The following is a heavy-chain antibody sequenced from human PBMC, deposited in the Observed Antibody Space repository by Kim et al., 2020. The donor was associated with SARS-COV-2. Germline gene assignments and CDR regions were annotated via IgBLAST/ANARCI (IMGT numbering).Heavy chain of an antibody. Sequence: ASVKVSCKASGYTFTSYYMHWVRQAPGQGLEWMGIINPSGGSTSYAQKFQGRVTMTRDTSTSTVYMELSSLRSEDTAVYYCARDLGPYIAAAGTFDYWGQGTLVTVSS. CDR3: ARDLGPYIAAAGTFDY. CDR1: GYTFTSYY. V-gene: IGHV1-46*01. D-gene: IGHD6-13*01. CDR2: INPSGGST. J-gene: IGHJ4*02.